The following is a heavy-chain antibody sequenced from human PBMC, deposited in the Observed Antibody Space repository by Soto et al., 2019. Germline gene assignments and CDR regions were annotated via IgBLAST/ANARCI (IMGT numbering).Heavy chain of an antibody. J-gene: IGHJ5*02. CDR3: AREYVLVPARWFDP. D-gene: IGHD2-2*01. V-gene: IGHV4-61*01. CDR2: IYYSGST. CDR1: GGSVSSGSYY. Sequence: QVQLQESGPGLVKPSETLSLTCTVSGGSVSSGSYYWSWIRQPPGKGLEWIGYIYYSGSTNYNPSLKSRVTTSVDTSKNQFSLKLSSVTAADTAVYYCAREYVLVPARWFDPWGQGTLVTVSS.